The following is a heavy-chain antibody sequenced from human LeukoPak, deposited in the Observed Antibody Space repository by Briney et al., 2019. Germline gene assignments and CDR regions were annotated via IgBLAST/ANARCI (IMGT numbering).Heavy chain of an antibody. CDR2: ISYDGSNK. CDR1: GFTFSSYA. J-gene: IGHJ6*02. Sequence: GRSLRLSCAASGFTFSSYAMPWVRQAPVKGLEWVAVISYDGSNKYYADSVKGRFTISRDNSKNTLYLQMNSLRAEDTAVYYCARVYLPAMYSSGSYYGMDVWGQGTTVTVSS. V-gene: IGHV3-30-3*01. CDR3: ARVYLPAMYSSGSYYGMDV. D-gene: IGHD6-19*01.